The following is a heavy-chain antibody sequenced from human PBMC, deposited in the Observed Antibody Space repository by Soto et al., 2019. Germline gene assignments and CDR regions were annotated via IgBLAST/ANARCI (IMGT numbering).Heavy chain of an antibody. CDR2: VIPIVGTA. J-gene: IGHJ6*02. D-gene: IGHD5-12*01. Sequence: QVQLVQSGAEVMQPGSSVRVSCKTSGGTFSTSAISWVRQAPGPGLEWMGGVIPIVGTAAYAQKFQGRVTITADESTSTAYMERGSLRPDATAVYFCARDKDRLRLVGNYNYATDVWGPGTTVTVSS. V-gene: IGHV1-69*12. CDR3: ARDKDRLRLVGNYNYATDV. CDR1: GGTFSTSA.